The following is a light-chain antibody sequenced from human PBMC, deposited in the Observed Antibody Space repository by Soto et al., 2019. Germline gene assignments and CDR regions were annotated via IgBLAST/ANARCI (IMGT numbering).Light chain of an antibody. J-gene: IGLJ1*01. CDR2: DVS. CDR3: SSYTISNTLV. V-gene: IGLV2-14*01. Sequence: QSVLTQPASVSGSPGQSITISCTGTSSDVGGYNYVSWYQQYPGKAPKLMIYDVSNRPSGVFNRFSGSKSGNTASLTISGLQAEDEADYYCSSYTISNTLVFGSGTKVTVL. CDR1: SSDVGGYNY.